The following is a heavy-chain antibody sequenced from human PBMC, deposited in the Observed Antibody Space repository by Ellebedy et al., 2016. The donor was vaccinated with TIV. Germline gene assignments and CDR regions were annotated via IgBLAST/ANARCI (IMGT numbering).Heavy chain of an antibody. D-gene: IGHD5-18*01. CDR2: ISSSGSTI. J-gene: IGHJ4*02. CDR1: GFTFSDYY. V-gene: IGHV3-11*04. CDR3: AKGNVDTAMGFDY. Sequence: GESLKISXAASGFTFSDYYMSWIRQAPGKGLEWVSYISSSGSTIYYADSVKGRFTISRDNSKNTLYLQMNSLRAEDTAVYYCAKGNVDTAMGFDYWGQGTLVTVSS.